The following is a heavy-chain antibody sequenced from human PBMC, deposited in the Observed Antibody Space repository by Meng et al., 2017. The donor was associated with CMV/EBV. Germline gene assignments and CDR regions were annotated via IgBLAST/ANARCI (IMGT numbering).Heavy chain of an antibody. D-gene: IGHD1-1*01. Sequence: GGSLRLSCAASGFTFDDYAMHWVRQAPGKGLVWVSRINSDGSSTSYADSVKGRFTISRDNAKNTLYLQMNSLRAEDTAVYYCARDRVPTNWNDVYNWFDPWGQGTLVTVSS. J-gene: IGHJ5*02. CDR3: ARDRVPTNWNDVYNWFDP. CDR2: INSDGSST. CDR1: GFTFDDYA. V-gene: IGHV3-74*01.